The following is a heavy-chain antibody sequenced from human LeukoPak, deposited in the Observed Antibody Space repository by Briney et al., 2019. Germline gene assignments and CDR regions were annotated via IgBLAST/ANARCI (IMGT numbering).Heavy chain of an antibody. CDR2: ISAYNGNT. D-gene: IGHD1-26*01. J-gene: IGHJ3*02. Sequence: ASVKVSCKASGYTFTSYGISWVRQAPGQGLEWMGWISAYNGNTNYAQKLQGRVTMTTDPSTSTAYMELRSLRSDDTAVYYCARGSGSYLIDAFDIWGQGTMVTVSS. CDR1: GYTFTSYG. V-gene: IGHV1-18*01. CDR3: ARGSGSYLIDAFDI.